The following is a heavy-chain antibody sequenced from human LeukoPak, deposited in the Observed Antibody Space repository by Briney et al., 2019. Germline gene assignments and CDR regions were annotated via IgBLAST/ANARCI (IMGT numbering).Heavy chain of an antibody. V-gene: IGHV5-51*01. Sequence: GESLKISCKGSGYSSTSYWIGWVRQMPGKGLEWMGIIYPGDSDTRYSPSFQGQVTISADKSISTAYLQWSSLKASDTAMYYCARQWSSSGYYYYHGMDVWGQGTTVTVSS. D-gene: IGHD6-19*01. CDR3: ARQWSSSGYYYYHGMDV. J-gene: IGHJ6*02. CDR2: IYPGDSDT. CDR1: GYSSTSYW.